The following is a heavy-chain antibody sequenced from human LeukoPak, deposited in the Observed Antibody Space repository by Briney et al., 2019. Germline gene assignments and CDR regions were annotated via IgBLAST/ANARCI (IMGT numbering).Heavy chain of an antibody. D-gene: IGHD3-22*01. V-gene: IGHV3-74*01. CDR1: GFTFSSYW. CDR3: TRHSDSSIYLRWFDP. CDR2: INSDGSTT. Sequence: PGGSLRLSCAASGFTFSSYWMHWVRQAPGKRLVWVSRINSDGSTTSYADSVKGRFTISRDNAKNTLYLQMNSLRAEDTAVYYCTRHSDSSIYLRWFDPWGQGTLVTVSS. J-gene: IGHJ5*02.